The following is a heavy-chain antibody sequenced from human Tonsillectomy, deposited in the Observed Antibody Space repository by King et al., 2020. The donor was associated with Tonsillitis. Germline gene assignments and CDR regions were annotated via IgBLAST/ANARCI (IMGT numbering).Heavy chain of an antibody. V-gene: IGHV4-61*02. CDR3: ARDRSGSGSYYSPFDY. Sequence: QLQESGPGLVEPSQTLSLTCTVSGGSISSCSYYWSWIRQPAGKGMEWIGRIYISGSTNYNPSLKSRVTMSVDTSKNQFSLKLSSVTAADTAVYYCARDRSGSGSYYSPFDYWGQGTLVTVSS. CDR1: GGSISSCSYY. J-gene: IGHJ4*02. D-gene: IGHD3-10*01. CDR2: IYISGST.